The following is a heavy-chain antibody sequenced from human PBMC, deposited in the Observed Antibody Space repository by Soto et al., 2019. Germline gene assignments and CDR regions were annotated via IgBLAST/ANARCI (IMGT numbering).Heavy chain of an antibody. CDR3: XXXXXXXXXXXAXYXDV. Sequence: IXCKGSGYSFTSYWIGWVRQMPGKGLEWMGIIYPGDSDTRYSPSFQGQVTISADKSISTAYLQWSSLKASDTAMYYCXXXXXXXXXXXAXYXDVXXXGTTVTVSX. CDR1: GYSFTSYW. CDR2: IYPGDSDT. J-gene: IGHJ6*03. V-gene: IGHV5-51*01.